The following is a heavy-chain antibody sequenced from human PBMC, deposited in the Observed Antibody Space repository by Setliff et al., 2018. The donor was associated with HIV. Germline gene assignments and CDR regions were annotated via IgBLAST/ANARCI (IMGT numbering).Heavy chain of an antibody. J-gene: IGHJ3*02. V-gene: IGHV4-4*08. CDR1: GGSISSYF. CDR2: IYNSGST. D-gene: IGHD1-26*01. CDR3: ARDKEGATHAYDI. Sequence: SETLSLTCAVSGGSISSYFWSWVRQTPGKGLEWIGYIYNSGSTRYNPSLESRVTISVDTSKNEFSLKLTSVTAADTAVYYCARDKEGATHAYDIWGQGTMVTVSS.